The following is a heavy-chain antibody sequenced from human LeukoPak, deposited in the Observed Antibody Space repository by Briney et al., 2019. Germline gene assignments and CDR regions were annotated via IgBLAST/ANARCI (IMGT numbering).Heavy chain of an antibody. Sequence: PGGSLRLSCAASGFTFSSYSMNWVRQAPGKGLEWVSSISSSSSYIYYADSVKGRFTISRDNAKNSLYLQMNSLRAEDTAVYYCARGYWHIAMAPAGAFDIWGQGTMVTVSS. CDR1: GFTFSSYS. V-gene: IGHV3-21*01. D-gene: IGHD5-18*01. CDR3: ARGYWHIAMAPAGAFDI. J-gene: IGHJ3*02. CDR2: ISSSSSYI.